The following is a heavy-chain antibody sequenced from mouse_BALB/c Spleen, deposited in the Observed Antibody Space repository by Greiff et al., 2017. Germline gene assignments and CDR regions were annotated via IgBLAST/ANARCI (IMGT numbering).Heavy chain of an antibody. Sequence: VQLQQSGAELARPGASVKLSCKASGYTFTDYYINWVKQRTGQGLEWIGDIYPGSGNTYYNEKFKGKATLTADKSSSTAYMQLSSLTSEVSAVYLCARSRGNAMDYWGQGTSVTVSS. CDR1: GYTFTDYY. CDR2: IYPGSGNT. J-gene: IGHJ4*01. CDR3: ARSRGNAMDY. V-gene: IGHV1-77*01.